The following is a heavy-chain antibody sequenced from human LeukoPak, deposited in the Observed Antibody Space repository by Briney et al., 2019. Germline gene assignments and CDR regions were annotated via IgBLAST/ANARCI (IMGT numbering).Heavy chain of an antibody. Sequence: SETLSLTCTVSGGSISSGGYYWSWIRQHPGKGLEWIGYIYCSGSTYYNPSLKSRVTISVDTSKNQFSLKLSSVTAADTAVYYCARAGCSSTSCYNPFDYWGQGTLVTVSS. J-gene: IGHJ4*02. CDR1: GGSISSGGYY. D-gene: IGHD2-2*01. CDR2: IYCSGST. V-gene: IGHV4-31*03. CDR3: ARAGCSSTSCYNPFDY.